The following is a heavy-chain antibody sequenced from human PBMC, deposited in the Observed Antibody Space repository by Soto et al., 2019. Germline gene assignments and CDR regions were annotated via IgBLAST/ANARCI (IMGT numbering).Heavy chain of an antibody. D-gene: IGHD1-1*01. CDR2: IIPIFRTP. CDR3: ARDKGRGQLGGNYYYALDG. V-gene: IGHV1-69*12. CDR1: GDTFDTFA. J-gene: IGHJ6*02. Sequence: QVQLEQSGAEVLKPGSSVKLSCKTSGDTFDTFAISWVRQAPGQGLEWMGGIIPIFRTPDYAQKFQGRVTITADVSTSTAYMELSSLRSEDTAVYYCARDKGRGQLGGNYYYALDGWGQGTTVTVSS.